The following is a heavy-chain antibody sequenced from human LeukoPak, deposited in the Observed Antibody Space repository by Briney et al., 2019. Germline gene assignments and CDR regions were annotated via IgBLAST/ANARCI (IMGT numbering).Heavy chain of an antibody. J-gene: IGHJ5*02. CDR2: IYYSGST. Sequence: PSETLSLTCTVSGGSISSGGYYWSWIRQHPGKGLEWIGYIYYSGSTYYSPSLKSRVTISVDTSKNQFSLKLSSVTAADTAVYYCARVSVGILPNWFDPWGQGTLVTVSS. D-gene: IGHD3-3*01. CDR1: GGSISSGGYY. V-gene: IGHV4-31*03. CDR3: ARVSVGILPNWFDP.